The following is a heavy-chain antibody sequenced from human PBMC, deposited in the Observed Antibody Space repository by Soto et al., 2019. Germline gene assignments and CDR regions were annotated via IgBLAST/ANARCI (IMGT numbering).Heavy chain of an antibody. Sequence: GGSLRLSCAASGFTFSSYAMSWVRQAPGKGLEWVSAISGSGGSTYYADSVKGRFTISRDNSKNTLYLQMNSLRAEDTAVYYCARDRMVRGVIALSFDYWGQGTLVTVSS. V-gene: IGHV3-23*01. CDR2: ISGSGGST. J-gene: IGHJ4*02. D-gene: IGHD3-10*01. CDR1: GFTFSSYA. CDR3: ARDRMVRGVIALSFDY.